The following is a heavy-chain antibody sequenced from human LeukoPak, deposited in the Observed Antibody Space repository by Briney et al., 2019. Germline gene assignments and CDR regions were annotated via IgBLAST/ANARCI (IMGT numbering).Heavy chain of an antibody. D-gene: IGHD3-9*01. CDR1: GFTFSSYE. V-gene: IGHV3-48*03. J-gene: IGHJ3*02. Sequence: PGGSLRLSCAASGFTFSSYEMNWVRQAPGKGLEWVSYISSSGSTIYYADSVKGRFTISRDNAKNSLYLQMSSLRDEDTAVYYCARDGALRYFDWLSPPSAFDIWGQGTMVTVSS. CDR3: ARDGALRYFDWLSPPSAFDI. CDR2: ISSSGSTI.